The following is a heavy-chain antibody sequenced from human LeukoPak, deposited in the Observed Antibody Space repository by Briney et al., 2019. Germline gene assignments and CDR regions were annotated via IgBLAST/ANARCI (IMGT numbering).Heavy chain of an antibody. V-gene: IGHV4-59*01. CDR2: IYYSGST. D-gene: IGHD6-19*01. Sequence: PSETLSLTCTVSGGSISSYYWSWIRQPPGKGLEWIGYIYYSGSTNYNPSLKSRVTISVDTSKNQFSLKLSSVTAADTAVYFCARGRREGSGWLGWFDPWGQGTQVTVSS. J-gene: IGHJ5*02. CDR1: GGSISSYY. CDR3: ARGRREGSGWLGWFDP.